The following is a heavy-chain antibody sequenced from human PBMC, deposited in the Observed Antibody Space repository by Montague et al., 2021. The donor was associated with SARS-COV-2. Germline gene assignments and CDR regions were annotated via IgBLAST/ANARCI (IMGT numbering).Heavy chain of an antibody. V-gene: IGHV4-34*01. D-gene: IGHD3-10*01. CDR3: ASGIYPSGSYYNRYYYGLNI. Sequence: SETLSLTCAVYGASLSGYYWSWIRQPPEKGLEWIGEINHSANTKYNPSLKSPVTTSIDTSKNQFSLKMTSVTAADTATYYCASGIYPSGSYYNRYYYGLNIWGPGTTVIVSS. CDR1: GASLSGYY. CDR2: INHSANT. J-gene: IGHJ6*02.